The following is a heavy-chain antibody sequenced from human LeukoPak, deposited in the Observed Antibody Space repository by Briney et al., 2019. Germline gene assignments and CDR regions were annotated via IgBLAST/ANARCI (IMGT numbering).Heavy chain of an antibody. Sequence: ASVKVSCKASGYTFTSYAMNWVRQAPGQGLEWMGWINTNTGNPKYAQGFTGRVVFSLDTSVSTAYLQISSLKAEDTAVYYCARVVGCGGDCYSGISDYWGQGTLVTVSS. CDR3: ARVVGCGGDCYSGISDY. CDR2: INTNTGNP. CDR1: GYTFTSYA. D-gene: IGHD2-21*02. V-gene: IGHV7-4-1*02. J-gene: IGHJ4*02.